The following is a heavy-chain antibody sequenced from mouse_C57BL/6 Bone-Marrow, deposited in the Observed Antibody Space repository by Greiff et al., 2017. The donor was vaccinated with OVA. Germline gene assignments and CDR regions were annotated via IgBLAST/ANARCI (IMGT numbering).Heavy chain of an antibody. J-gene: IGHJ3*01. CDR1: GYAFSSSW. V-gene: IGHV1-82*01. CDR3: AREEYYDSFY. D-gene: IGHD2-4*01. CDR2: IYPGDGDT. Sequence: QVQLKESGPELVKPGASVKISCKASGYAFSSSWMNWVKQRPGKGLEWIGRIYPGDGDTNYNGKFKGKATLTADKSSSTAYMQLSSLTSEDSAVYFCAREEYYDSFYWGQGTLVTVSA.